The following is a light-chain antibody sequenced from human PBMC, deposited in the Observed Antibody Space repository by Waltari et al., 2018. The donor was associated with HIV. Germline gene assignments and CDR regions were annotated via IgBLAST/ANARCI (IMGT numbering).Light chain of an antibody. CDR3: SSYTGSSTYV. J-gene: IGLJ1*01. CDR1: GSAIGGYDY. CDR2: EVT. Sequence: QSALTQPASVSGSPGQSITIPCTGTGSAIGGYDYVSWYQQHPGKAPKPMIYEVTNRPSGVSNRCSGSEAGNTASLTISGLQAEDEADYYCSSYTGSSTYVFGTGTKVTVL. V-gene: IGLV2-14*01.